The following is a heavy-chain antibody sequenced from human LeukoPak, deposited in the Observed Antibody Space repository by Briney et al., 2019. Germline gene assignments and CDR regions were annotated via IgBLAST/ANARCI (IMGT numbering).Heavy chain of an antibody. Sequence: ASVKVSCKASGGTFSSYAISWVRQAPRQGLEWMGGIIPIFGTAIYAQKFQGRVTITTDESTSTAYMELNSLRSEDTAVYYCASLAGPHVLRFLEWLPQVDYWGQGTLVTVSS. CDR3: ASLAGPHVLRFLEWLPQVDY. J-gene: IGHJ4*02. D-gene: IGHD3-3*01. CDR2: IIPIFGTA. V-gene: IGHV1-69*05. CDR1: GGTFSSYA.